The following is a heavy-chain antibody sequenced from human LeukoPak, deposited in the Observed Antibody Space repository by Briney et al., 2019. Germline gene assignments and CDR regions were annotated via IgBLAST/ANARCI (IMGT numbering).Heavy chain of an antibody. V-gene: IGHV4-38-2*01. Sequence: SETLSLTCAVSGYSISSGYYWGWIRQPPGKGLEWIGSMYHSGNTNYNPSLKSRVTISIDTSKNQLSLEVRSVTAADTAVYYCARPARDGDYYYWGQGTLVTVSS. D-gene: IGHD2/OR15-2a*01. CDR2: MYHSGNT. J-gene: IGHJ4*02. CDR1: GYSISSGYY. CDR3: ARPARDGDYYY.